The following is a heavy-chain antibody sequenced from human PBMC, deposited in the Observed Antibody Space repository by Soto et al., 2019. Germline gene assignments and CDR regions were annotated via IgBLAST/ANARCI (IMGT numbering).Heavy chain of an antibody. CDR3: AREKYSSSLDWFDP. D-gene: IGHD6-13*01. CDR2: VFYTGFT. Sequence: SETLSLTCAVSGGSISGSYYYWGWLRQSPGKGPEWIGSVFYTGFTSYNPSLESRVSVSVDTSKNQFSLKVSSLRSEDTAVYYCAREKYSSSLDWFDPWGQGTLVTVSS. CDR1: GGSISGSYYY. V-gene: IGHV4-39*07. J-gene: IGHJ5*02.